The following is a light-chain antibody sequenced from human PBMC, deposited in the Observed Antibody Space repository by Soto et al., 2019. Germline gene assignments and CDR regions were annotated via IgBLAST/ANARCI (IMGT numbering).Light chain of an antibody. J-gene: IGKJ3*01. CDR2: DAS. CDR3: LQYDTSPFT. V-gene: IGKV3-11*01. Sequence: EIVLTQSPATLSLSPGERATLSRRASQSVTSFLAWYQQKPGQAPRLLIYDASHRTAGIPARFSGSGSGTDFTLTISSLEPEDFAVYYCLQYDTSPFTFGPGTKVDIK. CDR1: QSVTSF.